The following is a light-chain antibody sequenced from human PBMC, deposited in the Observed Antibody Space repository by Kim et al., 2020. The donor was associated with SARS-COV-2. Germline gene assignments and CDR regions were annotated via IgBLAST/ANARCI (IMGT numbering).Light chain of an antibody. J-gene: IGLJ1*01. CDR2: KDS. V-gene: IGLV3-25*03. CDR3: QSADGSGTYV. Sequence: VSPGQTARIACSGDALPEKQTYWYQQKSGQAPLLLIYKDSERPSGIPGRFSGSSSGTTVTLTISGVQAEDDADYYCQSADGSGTYVFGTGTKVTVL. CDR1: ALPEKQ.